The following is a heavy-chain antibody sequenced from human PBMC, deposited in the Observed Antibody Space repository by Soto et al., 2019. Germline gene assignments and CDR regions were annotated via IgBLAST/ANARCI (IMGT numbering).Heavy chain of an antibody. D-gene: IGHD3-3*01. V-gene: IGHV4-34*01. CDR2: INHSGST. CDR3: ARGKNYYDMPYGMDV. CDR1: GGSLIGYY. Sequence: QVQLQQWGAGLLKPSETLSLTCAVYGGSLIGYYWNWIRQPPGKGLEWIGEINHSGSTNYNPSLKSRVTISVDTSKNQCSLKLSSVTAADTAVYYGARGKNYYDMPYGMDVWGQGTTVTVS. J-gene: IGHJ6*02.